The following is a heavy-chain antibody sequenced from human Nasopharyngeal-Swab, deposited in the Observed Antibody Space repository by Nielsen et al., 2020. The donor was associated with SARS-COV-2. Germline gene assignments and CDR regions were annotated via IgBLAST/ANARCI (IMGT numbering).Heavy chain of an antibody. J-gene: IGHJ4*02. Sequence: GSLRLSCTVSGGSISSSSYYWGWIRQPPGKGLEWIGSIYYSGSTYYNPSLKSRVTISVDTSKNQFSLKLSSVTAADTAVYYCARHATKYCSSTSCYEGYYFDYWGQGTLVTVSS. D-gene: IGHD2-2*01. CDR2: IYYSGST. CDR3: ARHATKYCSSTSCYEGYYFDY. V-gene: IGHV4-39*01. CDR1: GGSISSSSYY.